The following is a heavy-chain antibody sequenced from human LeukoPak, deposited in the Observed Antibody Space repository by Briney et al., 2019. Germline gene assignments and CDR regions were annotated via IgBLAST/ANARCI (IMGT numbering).Heavy chain of an antibody. Sequence: GGSLRLSCAASGFTFSSYAMSWVRQAPGKGLEWVSAISGSGGSTFYADSVKGRFTISRGNSKNTLYLQMNSLRAEDTAVYYCAKGYYYDSSGYYCPFDYWGQGTLVTVSS. CDR1: GFTFSSYA. CDR3: AKGYYYDSSGYYCPFDY. J-gene: IGHJ4*02. D-gene: IGHD3-22*01. V-gene: IGHV3-23*01. CDR2: ISGSGGST.